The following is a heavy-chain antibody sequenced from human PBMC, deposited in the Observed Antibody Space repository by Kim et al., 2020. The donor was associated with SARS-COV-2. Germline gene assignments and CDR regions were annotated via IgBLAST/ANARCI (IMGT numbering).Heavy chain of an antibody. CDR1: GFTFSDYY. CDR3: ARGGSSGWYWADY. J-gene: IGHJ4*02. CDR2: ISSSSSYT. V-gene: IGHV3-11*05. Sequence: GGSLRLSCAASGFTFSDYYMSWIRQAPGKGLEWVSYISSSSSYTNYADSVKGRFTISRDNAKNSLYLQMNSLRAEDTAVYYCARGGSSGWYWADYWGQGTLVTVSS. D-gene: IGHD6-19*01.